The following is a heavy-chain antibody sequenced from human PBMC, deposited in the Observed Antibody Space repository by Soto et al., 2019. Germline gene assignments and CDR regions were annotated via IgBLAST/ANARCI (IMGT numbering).Heavy chain of an antibody. CDR1: GGSITAGGYY. CDR3: ARTKYYYDSSGYEREYYFDY. CDR2: IANSGNT. J-gene: IGHJ4*02. D-gene: IGHD3-22*01. Sequence: SETLSLTCTVSGGSITAGGYYWSWIRQHPGKGLEWIGYIANSGNTYYNPSLKSRVTISVDTSKNQFSLKLSPVTAADTAVYHCARTKYYYDSSGYEREYYFDYWGQGTLVTVSS. V-gene: IGHV4-31*03.